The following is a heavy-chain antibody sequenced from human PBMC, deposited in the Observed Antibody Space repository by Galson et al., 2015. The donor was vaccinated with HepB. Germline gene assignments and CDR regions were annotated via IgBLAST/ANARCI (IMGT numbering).Heavy chain of an antibody. CDR3: ASDGIPGIFTGWFDP. D-gene: IGHD2/OR15-2a*01. CDR1: GGTFSSYA. Sequence: SVKVSCKASGGTFSSYAISWVRQAPGQGLEWMGGIIPVLGTTTDAQKFQGRVTITADESTSTVYMELSSLRSEDTAVYYCASDGIPGIFTGWFDPWGQGTLVTVSS. V-gene: IGHV1-69*13. J-gene: IGHJ5*02. CDR2: IIPVLGTT.